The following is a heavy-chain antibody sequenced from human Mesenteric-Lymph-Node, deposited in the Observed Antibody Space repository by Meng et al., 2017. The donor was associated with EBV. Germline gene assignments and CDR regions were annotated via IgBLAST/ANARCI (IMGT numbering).Heavy chain of an antibody. CDR2: INTNTGKP. D-gene: IGHD3-10*01. J-gene: IGHJ4*02. Sequence: QVQLVQSGSELKKPGASVKVSCKASGYTFSRYAMNWVRQAPGQGLEWMGWINTNTGKPTYAQGLTGRFVFSLDTSVSTAYLQISSLKADDTAVYYCARASSSGPFDYWGQGTLVPSPQ. V-gene: IGHV7-4-1*02. CDR3: ARASSSGPFDY. CDR1: GYTFSRYA.